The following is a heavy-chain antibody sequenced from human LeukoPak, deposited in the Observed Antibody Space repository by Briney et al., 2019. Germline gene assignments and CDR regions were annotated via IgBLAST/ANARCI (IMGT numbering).Heavy chain of an antibody. V-gene: IGHV4-38-2*02. CDR3: ATERERRITD. J-gene: IGHJ4*02. CDR1: GFSISLGYY. CDR2: IHPSGTT. Sequence: PSETLSLTCGVSGFSISLGYYWVWIRPPAGQGLEWIGSIHPSGTTFYNSSLNRRITMTIDAPKNQFPLRLSLVTAVDTAVYFCATERERRITDWGQGTLVTVSS. D-gene: IGHD1-1*01.